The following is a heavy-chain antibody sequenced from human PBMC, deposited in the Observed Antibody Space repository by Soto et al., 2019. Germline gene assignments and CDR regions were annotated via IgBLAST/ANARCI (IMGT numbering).Heavy chain of an antibody. D-gene: IGHD2-15*01. V-gene: IGHV1-3*05. Sequence: QVPLVQSGAEEKKPGASVKFSCKASGCTFTSYAMHWVRQAPGQRLEWMGWINAGNGNTKYSQKFQGRVTITRDTSASTAYMELSSLRSEDTAVYYCARGVAPYYFDYWGQGTLVTVSS. CDR1: GCTFTSYA. CDR2: INAGNGNT. CDR3: ARGVAPYYFDY. J-gene: IGHJ4*02.